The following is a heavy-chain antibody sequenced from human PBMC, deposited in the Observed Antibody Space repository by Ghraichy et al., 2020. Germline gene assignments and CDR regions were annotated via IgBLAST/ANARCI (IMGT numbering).Heavy chain of an antibody. CDR1: GGSFRGYY. J-gene: IGHJ6*02. D-gene: IGHD3-3*01. CDR3: ARGPHYDLWSGHYSLIGYYFFAIDV. Sequence: SQTLSLTCAAYGGSFRGYYWSWIRQPPGKGLEWIGEITHTGRTNHNPSLKSRVTISVDTSKNQFSLNLSSVTAGDTAVYYCARGPHYDLWSGHYSLIGYYFFAIDVWAQGTTVTVSS. V-gene: IGHV4-34*01. CDR2: ITHTGRT.